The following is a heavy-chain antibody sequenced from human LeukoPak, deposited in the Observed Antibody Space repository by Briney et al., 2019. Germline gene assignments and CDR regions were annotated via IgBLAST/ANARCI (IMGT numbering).Heavy chain of an antibody. J-gene: IGHJ4*02. CDR3: ARDRYCSDSSCPHSDY. CDR2: IKQDESEK. Sequence: GGSLRLSCTASGFTFSHYWMSWVRQPPGKGLQWVADIKQDESEKYYVDSVKGRFTISRDNAKNSMYLQMNSLRAEDTAVYYCARDRYCSDSSCPHSDYWGQGTLVTVSS. D-gene: IGHD2-15*01. V-gene: IGHV3-7*01. CDR1: GFTFSHYW.